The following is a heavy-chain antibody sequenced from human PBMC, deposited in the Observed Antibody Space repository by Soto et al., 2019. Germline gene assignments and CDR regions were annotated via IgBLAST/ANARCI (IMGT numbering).Heavy chain of an antibody. Sequence: GGSLRLSCAASGFTFSSYAMSWVRQAPGKGLEWVSSISSSSSYIYYADSVKGRFTISRDNAKNSLYLQMNSLRAEDTAVYYCARYGGYSGYEGGYYYYYGMDVWGQGTTVTVSS. CDR1: GFTFSSYA. CDR3: ARYGGYSGYEGGYYYYYGMDV. CDR2: ISSSSSYI. V-gene: IGHV3-21*01. D-gene: IGHD5-12*01. J-gene: IGHJ6*02.